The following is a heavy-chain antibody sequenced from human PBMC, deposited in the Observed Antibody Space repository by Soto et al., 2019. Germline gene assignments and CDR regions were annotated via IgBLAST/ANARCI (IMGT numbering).Heavy chain of an antibody. Sequence: QVQLVESGGGVVQPGRSLRLSCVASGFTFSSYAMHWVRQAPGKGLEWVAVISYDGSNKYYADPVKGRFTISRDNSKNTLYLQMNSLRTEDTSVYYCARAVSSSWGFDYWGQGTLVTVSS. CDR3: ARAVSSSWGFDY. J-gene: IGHJ4*02. V-gene: IGHV3-30-3*01. CDR1: GFTFSSYA. CDR2: ISYDGSNK. D-gene: IGHD6-13*01.